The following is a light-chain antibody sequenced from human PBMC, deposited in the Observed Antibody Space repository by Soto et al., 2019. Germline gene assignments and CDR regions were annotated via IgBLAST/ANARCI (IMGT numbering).Light chain of an antibody. CDR3: QLYGISPH. J-gene: IGKJ5*01. CDR2: ASS. V-gene: IGKV3-20*01. Sequence: EIVMTQSPATLSVSPGERATLSCKTSQSRGSNFLAWYQHKPGQAPRLLIYASSNRATGIPDRFSGSASGTDFTLTTNRLEPEDFAVYYCQLYGISPHFGQGTRLEIK. CDR1: QSRGSNF.